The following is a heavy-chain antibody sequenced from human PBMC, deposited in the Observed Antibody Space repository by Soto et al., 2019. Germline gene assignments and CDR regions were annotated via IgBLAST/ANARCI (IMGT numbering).Heavy chain of an antibody. Sequence: SGPTLVNPTQTLTLTCTFSGFSPSTSGVGVGWIRQPPGKALEWLALIYWDDDKRYSPSLKSRLTITKDTSKNQVVLTMTNMDPVDTATYYCAHRRTTAVLGGYSYGYVEDYFDYWGQGTLVTVSS. D-gene: IGHD5-18*01. CDR3: AHRRTTAVLGGYSYGYVEDYFDY. J-gene: IGHJ4*02. V-gene: IGHV2-5*02. CDR1: GFSPSTSGVG. CDR2: IYWDDDK.